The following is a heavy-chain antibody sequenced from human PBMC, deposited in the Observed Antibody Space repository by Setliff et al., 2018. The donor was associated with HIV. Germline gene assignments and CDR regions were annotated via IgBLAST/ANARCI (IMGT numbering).Heavy chain of an antibody. CDR3: TTDVFGYSSSWYYYYYMDV. D-gene: IGHD6-13*01. V-gene: IGHV3-15*01. J-gene: IGHJ6*03. CDR2: IKSKTDGGTT. CDR1: GFTFSNAW. Sequence: GGSLRLSCAASGFTFSNAWMSWVRQAPGKGLEWVGRIKSKTDGGTTDYAAPVKGRFTISRDDSKNTLYPQMNSLKTEDTAVYYCTTDVFGYSSSWYYYYYMDVWGKGTTVTVSS.